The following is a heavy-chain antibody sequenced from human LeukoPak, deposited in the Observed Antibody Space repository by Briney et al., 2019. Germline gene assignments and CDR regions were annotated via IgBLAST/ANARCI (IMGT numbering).Heavy chain of an antibody. J-gene: IGHJ4*02. D-gene: IGHD1-14*01. Sequence: PGGSLRLSCAASGFTFSNYAMTWVRQAPGKGLEWVGHIRSKTDGGTTDYAAPVKGRFTISRDDSKNTLYLQMNSLKTEDTAVYYCTTDLVTRCDYWGQGTLVTVSS. CDR3: TTDLVTRCDY. V-gene: IGHV3-15*01. CDR1: GFTFSNYA. CDR2: IRSKTDGGTT.